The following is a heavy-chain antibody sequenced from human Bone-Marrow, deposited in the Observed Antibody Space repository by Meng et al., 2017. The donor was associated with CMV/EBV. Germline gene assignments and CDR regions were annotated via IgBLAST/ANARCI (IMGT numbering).Heavy chain of an antibody. D-gene: IGHD2-15*01. V-gene: IGHV4-30-4*08. CDR3: ARAGGGGLLHYYGMDV. Sequence: LRLSCTVSGGSISSGDYYWSWIRQPPGKGLEWIGYIYYSGSTYYNPSLKSRVTISVDTSKNQFSLKLSSVTAADTAVYYCARAGGGGLLHYYGMDVWAQGTTVTVSS. CDR2: IYYSGST. J-gene: IGHJ6*02. CDR1: GGSISSGDYY.